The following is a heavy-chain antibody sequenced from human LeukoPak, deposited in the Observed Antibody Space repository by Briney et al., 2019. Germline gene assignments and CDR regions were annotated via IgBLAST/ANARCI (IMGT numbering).Heavy chain of an antibody. D-gene: IGHD4-17*01. CDR2: ISSSSSTI. J-gene: IGHJ6*03. CDR1: GFTFSRYS. CDR3: ARVRRLYYYYYMDV. V-gene: IGHV3-48*01. Sequence: GGSLRLSCAASGFTFSRYSMNWVRQAPGKGLEWVSYISSSSSTIYYADSVKGRFTLSRDNAKNSLYLQMNSLRAEDTAVYYCARVRRLYYYYYMDVWGKGTTVTVSS.